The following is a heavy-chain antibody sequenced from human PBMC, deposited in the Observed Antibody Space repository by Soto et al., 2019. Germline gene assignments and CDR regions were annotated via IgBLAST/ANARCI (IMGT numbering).Heavy chain of an antibody. CDR2: IYPGDSDT. CDR3: ARRYPPSKRSPNYYYYGMDV. D-gene: IGHD2-15*01. V-gene: IGHV5-51*01. Sequence: GESLKISCKGSGYSFTSYWIGWVRQMPGKGLEWMGIIYPGDSDTRYSPSFQGQVTISADKSISTAYLQWSSLKASDTAMYYCARRYPPSKRSPNYYYYGMDVWGEGTTVTVSS. CDR1: GYSFTSYW. J-gene: IGHJ6*04.